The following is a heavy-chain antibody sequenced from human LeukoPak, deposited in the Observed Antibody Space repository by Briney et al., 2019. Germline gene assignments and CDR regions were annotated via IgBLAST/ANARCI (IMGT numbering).Heavy chain of an antibody. CDR3: ARIPTVTTRGSYYYYYYMDV. J-gene: IGHJ6*03. CDR1: GFTFSDYY. Sequence: GGSLRLSCAASGFTFSDYYMSWIRQAPGKGLEWVSYISSSGSTIYYADSVKGRFTISRDNAKNSLYLQMNSLRAEDTAVYYCARIPTVTTRGSYYYYYYMDVWGKGTTVTVSS. D-gene: IGHD4-11*01. CDR2: ISSSGSTI. V-gene: IGHV3-11*04.